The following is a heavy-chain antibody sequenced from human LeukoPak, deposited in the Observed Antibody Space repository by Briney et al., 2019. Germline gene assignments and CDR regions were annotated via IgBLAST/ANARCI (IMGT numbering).Heavy chain of an antibody. CDR1: RFTLSNYL. CDR3: ARDLGSTGYDLLDP. V-gene: IGHV3-7*01. D-gene: IGHD3-3*01. Sequence: GGSLRLSCAPSRFTLSNYLMTCVREAPGKALEGVANINQDGSKKYYVDSLKGRFTISRDNDKNSLYLHMNSVGAEDTAVYYCARDLGSTGYDLLDPWGQGTLVTVSS. CDR2: INQDGSKK. J-gene: IGHJ5*02.